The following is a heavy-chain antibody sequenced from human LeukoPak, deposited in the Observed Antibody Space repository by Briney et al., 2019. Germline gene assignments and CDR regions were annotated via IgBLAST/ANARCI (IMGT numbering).Heavy chain of an antibody. Sequence: GGSLRLSCAASGFTFSTFAMVWVRQPPGKGLEWVSSIFPSGGEIHYADSVRGRFTISRDNSKSTLSLQMNSLRAEDTAIYYCATYRQVLLPFESWGQGTLVTVSS. J-gene: IGHJ4*02. V-gene: IGHV3-23*01. CDR1: GFTFSTFA. CDR3: ATYRQVLLPFES. CDR2: IFPSGGEI. D-gene: IGHD2-8*02.